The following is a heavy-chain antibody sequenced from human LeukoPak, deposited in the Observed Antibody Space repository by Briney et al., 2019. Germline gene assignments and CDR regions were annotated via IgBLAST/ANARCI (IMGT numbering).Heavy chain of an antibody. D-gene: IGHD3-10*01. J-gene: IGHJ6*02. CDR3: TRELEAGSSYYVMDV. CDR1: GDTDPRKNAA. CDR2: TYYRSKWYN. V-gene: IGHV6-1*01. Sequence: SQTLSLTYAISGDTDPRKNAACNWIRQSPSRGLEWLGRTYYRSKWYNDYAVSVKSRITINPDTSKNQFSLQLNSVTPEDTAVYCWTRELEAGSSYYVMDVWGQGTTVTVSS.